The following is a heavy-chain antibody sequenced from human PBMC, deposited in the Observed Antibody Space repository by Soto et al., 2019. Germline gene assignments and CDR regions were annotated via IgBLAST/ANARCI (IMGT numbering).Heavy chain of an antibody. CDR3: AVGYCSSTSCSEIDY. CDR2: INPSGGST. V-gene: IGHV1-46*03. D-gene: IGHD2-2*01. CDR1: GYTFTSYY. J-gene: IGHJ4*02. Sequence: ASVKVSCKASGYTFTSYYMHWVRQAPGQGLEWMGIINPSGGSTSYAQKFQGRVTMTRDTSTSTVYMELSSLRSEDTAVYYCAVGYCSSTSCSEIDYWGQGTLVTVSS.